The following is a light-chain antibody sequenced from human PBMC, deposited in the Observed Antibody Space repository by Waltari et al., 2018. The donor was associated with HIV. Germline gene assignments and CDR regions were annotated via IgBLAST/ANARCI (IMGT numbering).Light chain of an antibody. J-gene: IGKJ2*01. CDR2: VCS. V-gene: IGKV2-28*01. CDR3: MQGLDTPQT. CDR1: QSLLHNNGSKY. Sequence: DIVITQSPLSLPVTPGESTSISCRSSQSLLHNNGSKYLDWCVKKPRQSPHLLIYVCSNRASGVSDKFSGSGSDVEYTLEISKEEADDVGIYCCMQGLDTPQTFGQGTKLEIK.